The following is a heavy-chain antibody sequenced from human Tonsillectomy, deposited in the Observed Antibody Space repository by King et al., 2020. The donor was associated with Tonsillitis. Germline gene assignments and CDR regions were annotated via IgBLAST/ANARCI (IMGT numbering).Heavy chain of an antibody. CDR2: SNAGKGDT. Sequence: QLVQSGAEVKKPGASVKVSCKASGYAFTRHAMHWVRQAPGQRLEGMGWSNAGKGDTKYSQKSQGRGTITRDTSANADYMELSSLKSDDTGVYYCARSSGYYPDYYAMDVWGQGTTVTVSS. CDR3: ARSSGYYPDYYAMDV. D-gene: IGHD3-22*01. J-gene: IGHJ6*02. CDR1: GYAFTRHA. V-gene: IGHV1-3*01.